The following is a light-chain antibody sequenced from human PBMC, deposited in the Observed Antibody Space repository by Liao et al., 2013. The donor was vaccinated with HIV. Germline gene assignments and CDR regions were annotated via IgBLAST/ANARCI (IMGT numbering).Light chain of an antibody. Sequence: SYELTQPPSVSVSPGQTASIPCSGDKLGERYACWYQQKPGQSPVLVIYQDTKRPSGIPERFSGSNSGNTATLTISGTQAMDEADYYCQAWDSSTLWVFGGGTKLTVL. J-gene: IGLJ3*02. CDR3: QAWDSSTLWV. V-gene: IGLV3-1*01. CDR2: QDT. CDR1: KLGERY.